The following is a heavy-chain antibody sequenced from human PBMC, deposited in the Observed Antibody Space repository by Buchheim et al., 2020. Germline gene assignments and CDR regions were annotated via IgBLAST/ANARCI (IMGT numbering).Heavy chain of an antibody. Sequence: EVQLVESGGGLVQPGGSLRLSCAASGFTFSSYSMNWVRQAPGKGLEWVSYISSSSSTIYYADSVKGRFTISRDNAKNSLYLKMNSLRDEDTAVYYCARAVYNWNYRASIFDYWGQGTL. D-gene: IGHD1-7*01. CDR1: GFTFSSYS. CDR2: ISSSSSTI. V-gene: IGHV3-48*02. J-gene: IGHJ4*02. CDR3: ARAVYNWNYRASIFDY.